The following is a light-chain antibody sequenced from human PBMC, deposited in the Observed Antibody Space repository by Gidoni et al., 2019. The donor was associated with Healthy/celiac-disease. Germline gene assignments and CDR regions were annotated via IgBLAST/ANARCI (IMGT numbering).Light chain of an antibody. CDR3: QQRSNWPYT. CDR1: QSVSSY. Sequence: EIVLTQSPATLSLSPAERATLSCRASQSVSSYLAWYQQKPGQPPRLLIYDASNRATGIPARFSGSGSGTDFTLNISSLEPEDFGVYYCQQRSNWPYTFGQXTKLEIK. CDR2: DAS. V-gene: IGKV3-11*01. J-gene: IGKJ2*01.